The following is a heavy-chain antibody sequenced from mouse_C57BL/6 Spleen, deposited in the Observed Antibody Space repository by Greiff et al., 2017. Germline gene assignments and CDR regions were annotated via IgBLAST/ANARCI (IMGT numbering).Heavy chain of an antibody. CDR2: IHPNSGST. CDR3: ERGATMAQYYFDY. D-gene: IGHD2-1*01. V-gene: IGHV1-64*01. J-gene: IGHJ2*01. Sequence: VQLQQSGAELVKPGASVKLSCKASGYTFTSYWMHWVKQRPGQGLEWIGLIHPNSGSTNYNEKFKSKATLTVDKSSSTAYMQLSSLTSEDSAVXDGERGATMAQYYFDYGGQGTTLTVSS. CDR1: GYTFTSYW.